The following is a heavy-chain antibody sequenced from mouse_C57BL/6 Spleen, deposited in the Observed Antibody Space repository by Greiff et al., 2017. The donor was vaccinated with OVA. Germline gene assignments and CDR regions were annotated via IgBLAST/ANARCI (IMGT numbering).Heavy chain of an antibody. Sequence: QVQLQQSGAELVKPGASVKISCKASGYAFSSYWMNWVKQRPGKGLEWIGQIYPGDGGTNYNGKFKGKATLTADKSSSTAYMQLSSLTSEDSAVYFCARRYNYGSSIGWYCDVWGTGTTVTVSS. CDR3: ARRYNYGSSIGWYCDV. D-gene: IGHD1-1*01. V-gene: IGHV1-80*01. J-gene: IGHJ1*03. CDR2: IYPGDGGT. CDR1: GYAFSSYW.